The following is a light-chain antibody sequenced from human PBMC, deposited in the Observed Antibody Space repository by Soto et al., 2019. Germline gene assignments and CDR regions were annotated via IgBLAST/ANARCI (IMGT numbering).Light chain of an antibody. V-gene: IGKV1-39*01. CDR1: QAIRTF. Sequence: DIQMTQSPSSLSPSVGDRVTITCRASQAIRTFLNWYRQKPGKAPELLVYYGSTLHSGVSSRFNGSGSGTDFTLTMTSLQPEDFATDYCQQSYIAPYTFGQGTKL. J-gene: IGKJ2*01. CDR3: QQSYIAPYT. CDR2: YGS.